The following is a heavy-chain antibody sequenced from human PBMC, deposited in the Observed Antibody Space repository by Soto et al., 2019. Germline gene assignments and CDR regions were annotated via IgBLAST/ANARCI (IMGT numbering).Heavy chain of an antibody. CDR3: ATDLQYSSEEDPGP. D-gene: IGHD6-19*01. J-gene: IGHJ5*02. CDR1: GYTLTELS. CDR2: FDPEDGET. Sequence: GASVKVSCKVSGYTLTELSMHWVRQAPGKGLEWMGGFDPEDGETIYAQKFQGRVTMTEDTSTDTAYMELSSLRSEDTAVYYCATDLQYSSEEDPGPWGQGTLVTVSS. V-gene: IGHV1-24*01.